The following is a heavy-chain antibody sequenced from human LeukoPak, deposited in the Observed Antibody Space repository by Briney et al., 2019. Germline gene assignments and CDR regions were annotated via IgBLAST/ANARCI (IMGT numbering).Heavy chain of an antibody. D-gene: IGHD2-2*01. V-gene: IGHV1-18*01. CDR3: ARDCSSTSCYGFMDV. CDR2: ISAYDGNT. CDR1: GYSFRSYG. Sequence: ASVKVSCKASGYSFRSYGISWVRQAPGQGLEWMGWISAYDGNTNYPQKLRGRVTMTTDTSTTTAYMELRSLTSDDTAVYYCARDCSSTSCYGFMDVWGKGTTVTVSS. J-gene: IGHJ6*03.